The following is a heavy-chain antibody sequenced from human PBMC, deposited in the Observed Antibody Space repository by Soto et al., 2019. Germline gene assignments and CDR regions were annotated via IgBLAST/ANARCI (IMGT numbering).Heavy chain of an antibody. V-gene: IGHV4-39*01. CDR2: IYYSGST. J-gene: IGHJ6*02. Sequence: SETLSLTCTVSGGSISSSSYYWGWIRQPPGKGLEWIGSIYYSGSTYYNPSLKSRVTISVDTSKNQFSLTLRSVTAADTALYYCARNQPQRYCSGGTCRPAYGMDVWGQGTTGTVS. CDR1: GGSISSSSYY. D-gene: IGHD2-15*01. CDR3: ARNQPQRYCSGGTCRPAYGMDV.